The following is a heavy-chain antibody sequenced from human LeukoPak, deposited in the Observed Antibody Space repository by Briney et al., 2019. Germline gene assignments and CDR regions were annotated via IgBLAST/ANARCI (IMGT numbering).Heavy chain of an antibody. V-gene: IGHV3-20*04. CDR1: GFTFDDYG. J-gene: IGHJ2*01. CDR3: ARGPAVTSPYWYFDL. D-gene: IGHD4-23*01. CDR2: LNWNGGST. Sequence: GGSLRLSCAASGFTFDDYGMGWVRHAPGKGLEWVSGLNWNGGSTVYADSVKGRFTISRDNAKNSLYLQMNSLRAEDTALYYCARGPAVTSPYWYFDLWGRGTLVTVSS.